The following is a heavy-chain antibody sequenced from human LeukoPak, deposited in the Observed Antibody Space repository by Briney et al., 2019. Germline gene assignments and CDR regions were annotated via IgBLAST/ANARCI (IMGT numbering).Heavy chain of an antibody. CDR2: ISWNSGSI. CDR1: GSTFDATA. Sequence: GPSLTLSRAASGSTFDATAMRSARHQPGSGMESVLGISWNSGSIGYADSVKGPFPISRDNTHYSLYLTMSGLRAQPSAMYHCAKGPAAYSSGPVGDWGQGTLVTVSS. V-gene: IGHV3-9*01. CDR3: AKGPAAYSSGPVGD. J-gene: IGHJ4*02. D-gene: IGHD6-19*01.